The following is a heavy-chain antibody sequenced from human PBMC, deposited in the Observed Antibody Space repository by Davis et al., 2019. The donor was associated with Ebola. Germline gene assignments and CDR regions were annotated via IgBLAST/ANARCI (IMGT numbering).Heavy chain of an antibody. D-gene: IGHD6-19*01. CDR2: INHSGST. J-gene: IGHJ6*02. CDR1: GGSFSGYY. V-gene: IGHV4-34*01. Sequence: MPSETLSLTCAVYGGSFSGYYWSWIRQPPGKGLEWIGEINHSGSTNYSPSLKSRVTISVDTSKNQFSLKLSSVTAADTAVYYCARARIAVAGQKGYYYYYYGMDVWDQGTTVTVSS. CDR3: ARARIAVAGQKGYYYYYYGMDV.